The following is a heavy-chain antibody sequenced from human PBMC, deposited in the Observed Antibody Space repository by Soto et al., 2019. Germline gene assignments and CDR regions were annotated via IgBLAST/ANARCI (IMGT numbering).Heavy chain of an antibody. J-gene: IGHJ6*02. CDR3: ARSGRWYYYYYYAMDV. V-gene: IGHV3-30-3*01. CDR1: GLTFSSYA. D-gene: IGHD2-15*01. CDR2: ISYDGSNK. Sequence: PGGSLRLSCAASGLTFSSYAIHWVRQAPGQGLEWVAVISYDGSNKYYADSVKGRFTISRDNSKNTLYLQMNSLRTEDTAVYYCARSGRWYYYYYYAMDVWGQGTTVTVSS.